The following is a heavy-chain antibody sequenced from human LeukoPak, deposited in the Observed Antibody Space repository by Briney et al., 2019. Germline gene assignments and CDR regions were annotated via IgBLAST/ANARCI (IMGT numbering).Heavy chain of an antibody. V-gene: IGHV1-18*01. CDR2: ISAYNGNT. CDR3: ASNTVNKYYYDSSGYHAEYFQH. J-gene: IGHJ1*01. CDR1: GYTFTSYG. D-gene: IGHD3-22*01. Sequence: GASVKVSCKASGYTFTSYGISWVRQAPGQGLEWMGWISAYNGNTNYAQKLQGRVTMTTDTSTSTAYMELRSPRSDDTAVYYCASNTVNKYYYDSSGYHAEYFQHWGQGTLVTVSS.